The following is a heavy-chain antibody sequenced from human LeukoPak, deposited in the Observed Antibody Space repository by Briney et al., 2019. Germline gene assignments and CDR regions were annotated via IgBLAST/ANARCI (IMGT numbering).Heavy chain of an antibody. CDR1: GGSFSGYY. V-gene: IGHV4-34*01. J-gene: IGHJ3*02. CDR2: INHSGST. CDR3: ARVGYFDWLSGTYTRETSPRAFDI. D-gene: IGHD3-9*01. Sequence: PSETLSLTCAVYGGSFSGYYWSWIRQPPGKGLEWIGEINHSGSTNYNPSLKSRVTISVDTSKNQFSLKLSSVTAADTAVYYCARVGYFDWLSGTYTRETSPRAFDIWGQGTMVTVSS.